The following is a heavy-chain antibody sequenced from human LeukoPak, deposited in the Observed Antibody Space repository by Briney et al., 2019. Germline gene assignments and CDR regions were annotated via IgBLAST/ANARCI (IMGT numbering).Heavy chain of an antibody. J-gene: IGHJ6*02. Sequence: GRSLRLSCAASGFTFSSYGMHWVRQAPGKGLEWVAIITHDGSNKYNADSVKGRFTISRDNSKNTLHLQMNSLRAEDTAVYYCARDRFYSDYIDYYFYGMDVWGQGTTVTVSS. D-gene: IGHD4-11*01. CDR2: ITHDGSNK. CDR1: GFTFSSYG. V-gene: IGHV3-30*03. CDR3: ARDRFYSDYIDYYFYGMDV.